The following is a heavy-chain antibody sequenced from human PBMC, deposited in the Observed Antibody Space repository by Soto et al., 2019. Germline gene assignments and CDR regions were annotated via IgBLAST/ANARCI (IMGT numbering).Heavy chain of an antibody. J-gene: IGHJ4*02. CDR2: IYYSGST. D-gene: IGHD6-13*01. V-gene: IGHV4-39*01. CDR3: ARRGSSSWYGY. Sequence: PSETLSLTCTVTGGSIRSSSYYWGWIRQPPGKGLEWIGSIYYSGSTYYNPSLKSRVTISVDTSKNQFSLKLSSVTAADTAVYYCARRGSSSWYGYWGQGTLVT. CDR1: GGSIRSSSYY.